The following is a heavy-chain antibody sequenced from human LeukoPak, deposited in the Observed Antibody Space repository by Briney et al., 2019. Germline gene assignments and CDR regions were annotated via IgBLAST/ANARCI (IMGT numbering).Heavy chain of an antibody. CDR3: ASHSSGWSTEHFQH. D-gene: IGHD6-19*01. CDR1: GFTFSSYS. J-gene: IGHJ1*01. V-gene: IGHV3-21*01. Sequence: PGGSLRLSCAASGFTFSSYSMNWVRQAPGKGLEWVSSISSSSSYIYYADSVKGRFTISRDNAKNSLYLQMNSLRAEDTAVYYCASHSSGWSTEHFQHWGQGTLVTVSS. CDR2: ISSSSSYI.